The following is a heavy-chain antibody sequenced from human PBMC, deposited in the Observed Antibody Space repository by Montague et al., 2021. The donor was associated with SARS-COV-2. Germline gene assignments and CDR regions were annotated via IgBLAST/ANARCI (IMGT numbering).Heavy chain of an antibody. J-gene: IGHJ4*02. V-gene: IGHV6-1*01. CDR2: TYYRSMWKS. CDR1: GDSVSSNSAT. CDR3: VRGIEAAGSYDY. Sequence: CAISGDSVSSNSATWNWIRQSPSRGLEWLGRTYYRSMWKSDYARXLKSRIAINPDTSKNQFPLQLSSVTPEDTALYYCVRGIEAAGSYDYWGQGTLVTVSS. D-gene: IGHD6-13*01.